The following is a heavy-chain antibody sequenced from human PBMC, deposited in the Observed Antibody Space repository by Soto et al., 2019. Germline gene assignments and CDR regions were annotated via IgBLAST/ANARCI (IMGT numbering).Heavy chain of an antibody. V-gene: IGHV3-23*01. D-gene: IGHD3-22*01. J-gene: IGHJ1*01. CDR2: ISGSGVST. CDR3: ARGDGDYYDGNGYLGRH. Sequence: GGSLRLSCAASGFTFSSYAMHWVRQAPGKGLEWVSAISGSGVSTYYADSAKGRFTISRDNAKNTVYLQMNSLRAEDTAVYYCARGDGDYYDGNGYLGRHWGQ. CDR1: GFTFSSYA.